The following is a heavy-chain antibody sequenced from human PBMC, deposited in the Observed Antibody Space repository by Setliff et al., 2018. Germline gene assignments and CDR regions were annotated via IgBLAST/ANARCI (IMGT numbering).Heavy chain of an antibody. Sequence: PSETLSLTCTVSGTSISTGPYYWTWIRQSAERGLEWIGQIFSRGSMNYRPSLSSRVTISADSSKNQFSLQLVSVTDSDTAVYYCARGDSSGNNYPVLDYWGQGILVTVSS. CDR1: GTSISTGPYY. V-gene: IGHV4-61*09. CDR3: ARGDSSGNNYPVLDY. J-gene: IGHJ4*02. D-gene: IGHD1-26*01. CDR2: IFSRGSM.